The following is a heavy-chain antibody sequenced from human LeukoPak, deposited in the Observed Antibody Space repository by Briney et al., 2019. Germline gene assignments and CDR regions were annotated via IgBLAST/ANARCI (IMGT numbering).Heavy chain of an antibody. V-gene: IGHV3-7*01. J-gene: IGHJ4*02. CDR3: ARDIPGTVLFDY. CDR2: INQDGSEK. CDR1: GFTFSNYW. D-gene: IGHD6-13*01. Sequence: GGSLRLSCAASGFTFSNYWMSWVRQAPGKGLEWVASINQDGSEKYYVDSVKGRFTISRDNAKNSLYLQINSRRAEDTAVYYYARDIPGTVLFDYWGQGTLVTVSS.